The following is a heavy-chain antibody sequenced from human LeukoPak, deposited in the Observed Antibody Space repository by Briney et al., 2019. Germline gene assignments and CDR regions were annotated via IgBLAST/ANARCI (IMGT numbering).Heavy chain of an antibody. CDR2: INPTGGST. Sequence: ASVKVSCKASGYTFTSYYMHWVRQAPGQGLEWMGLINPTGGSTGYAQKFQGRVTMTRDTSINTAYMELSSLRSDDMGIYYCARAYKRDSTGPLGYWGQGTLVTVSS. D-gene: IGHD3-22*01. V-gene: IGHV1-46*01. J-gene: IGHJ4*02. CDR1: GYTFTSYY. CDR3: ARAYKRDSTGPLGY.